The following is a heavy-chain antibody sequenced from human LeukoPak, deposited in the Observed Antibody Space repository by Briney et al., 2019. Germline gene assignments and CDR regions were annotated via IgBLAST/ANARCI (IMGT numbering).Heavy chain of an antibody. V-gene: IGHV4-59*01. CDR1: GGSISSYY. CDR3: ARGYDILTGYYPYYYMDV. Sequence: SETLSLTCTVSGGSISSYYWSWIRQPPGKGLEWIGYIYYSGSTNYNPSLKSRVTISVDTSKNQFSLKLSSVTAADTAVYYCARGYDILTGYYPYYYMDVWGKGTTVTVSS. D-gene: IGHD3-9*01. CDR2: IYYSGST. J-gene: IGHJ6*03.